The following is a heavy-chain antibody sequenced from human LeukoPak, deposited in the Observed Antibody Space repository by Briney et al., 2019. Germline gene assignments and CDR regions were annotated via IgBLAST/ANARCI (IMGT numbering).Heavy chain of an antibody. CDR3: ARGIAVAGTGDY. D-gene: IGHD6-19*01. Sequence: ASVKVSCKTSGYTFTDSGISWVRQAPRVGLEWMGWISTYNGNTHYAQKLQGRVTMTTDTSTRTAYMELRSLRSDDTAMYYCARGIAVAGTGDYWGQGTLVTVSS. V-gene: IGHV1-18*01. CDR1: GYTFTDSG. J-gene: IGHJ4*02. CDR2: ISTYNGNT.